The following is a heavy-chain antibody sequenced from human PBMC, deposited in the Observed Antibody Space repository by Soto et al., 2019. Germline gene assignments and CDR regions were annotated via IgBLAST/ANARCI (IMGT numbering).Heavy chain of an antibody. J-gene: IGHJ4*02. CDR3: AKMEGSFDY. CDR2: ISWNSGNI. Sequence: EVPLVESGGGLVQPGRSLRLSCAASGFTFHDYAMHWVRQAPGKGLEWVSGISWNSGNIGYADSVKGRFSISRDNAKNSLYLQMNSLRTEDTALYYCAKMEGSFDYWGQGTLVTVSS. V-gene: IGHV3-9*01. CDR1: GFTFHDYA. D-gene: IGHD3-3*01.